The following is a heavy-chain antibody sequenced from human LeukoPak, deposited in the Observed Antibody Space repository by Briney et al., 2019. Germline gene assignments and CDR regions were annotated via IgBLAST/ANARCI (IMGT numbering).Heavy chain of an antibody. CDR1: GYTFTRFH. CDR3: ARDSDASPLADP. CDR2: IHPSSGGA. Sequence: GASVKVSCKASGYTFTRFHIHWVRQAPGQGLEWMGIIHPSSGGATSAQKFQGRLTMTRDTSTSTVYMELSSLRSEDTAVYYCARDSDASPLADPWGQGTLVTVSS. V-gene: IGHV1-46*01. D-gene: IGHD1-26*01. J-gene: IGHJ5*02.